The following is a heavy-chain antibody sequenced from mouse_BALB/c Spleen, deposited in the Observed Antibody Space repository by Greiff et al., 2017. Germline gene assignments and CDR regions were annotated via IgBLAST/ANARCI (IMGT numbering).Heavy chain of an antibody. J-gene: IGHJ4*01. V-gene: IGHV1S126*01. CDR2: IDPSDSET. Sequence: QVQLKQSGPQLVRPGASVKISCKASGYSFTSYWMHWVKQRPGQGLEWIGMIDPSDSETRLNQKFKDKATLTVDKSSSTAYMQLRSPTSEDSAVYYCASPYYYGSIPYAMDYWGQGTSVTVSS. CDR1: GYSFTSYW. CDR3: ASPYYYGSIPYAMDY. D-gene: IGHD1-1*01.